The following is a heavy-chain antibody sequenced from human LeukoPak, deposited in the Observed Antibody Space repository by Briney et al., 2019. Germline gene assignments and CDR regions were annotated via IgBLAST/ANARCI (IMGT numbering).Heavy chain of an antibody. V-gene: IGHV4-34*01. CDR3: ARGGRTRYYGSGSYYSPNNWFDP. CDR1: GGSFSGYC. J-gene: IGHJ5*02. Sequence: PSKTLSLNCAVYGGSFSGYCWSWIRQPPGKGLEWIGEINHSGSTNYNPSLKSRVTISVDTSKNQFSLKLSSVTAADTAVYYCARGGRTRYYGSGSYYSPNNWFDPWGQGTLVTVSS. CDR2: INHSGST. D-gene: IGHD3-10*01.